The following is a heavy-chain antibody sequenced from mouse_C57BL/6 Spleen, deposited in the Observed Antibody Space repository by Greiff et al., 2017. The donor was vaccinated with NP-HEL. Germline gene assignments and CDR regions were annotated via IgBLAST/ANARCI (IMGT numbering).Heavy chain of an antibody. CDR3: AREASSGYSWFAY. Sequence: ESGPGLVKPSQSLSLTCSVTGYSITSGYYWNWIRQFPGNKLEWMGYISYDGSNNYNPSLKNRISITRDTSKNQFFLKLNSVTTEDTATYYCAREASSGYSWFAYWGQGTLVTVSA. D-gene: IGHD3-2*02. V-gene: IGHV3-6*01. CDR1: GYSITSGYY. J-gene: IGHJ3*01. CDR2: ISYDGSN.